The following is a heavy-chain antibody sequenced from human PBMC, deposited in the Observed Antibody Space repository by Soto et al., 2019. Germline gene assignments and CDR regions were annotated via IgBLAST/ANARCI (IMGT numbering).Heavy chain of an antibody. CDR2: ISYDGSNK. J-gene: IGHJ4*02. D-gene: IGHD3-22*01. CDR3: AKIGIPDYYDSSGYAY. V-gene: IGHV3-30*18. Sequence: QVQLVESGGGVVQPGRSLRLSCAASGFTFSSYGMHWVRQAPGKGLEWVAVISYDGSNKYYADSVKGRLTIGRDNSKNTLYLQMNSLRAEDPAVYYCAKIGIPDYYDSSGYAYWGQGTLVTVSS. CDR1: GFTFSSYG.